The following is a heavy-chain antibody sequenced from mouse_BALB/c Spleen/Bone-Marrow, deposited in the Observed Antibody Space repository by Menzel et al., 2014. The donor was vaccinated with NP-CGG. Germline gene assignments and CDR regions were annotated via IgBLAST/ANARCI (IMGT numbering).Heavy chain of an antibody. J-gene: IGHJ3*01. CDR3: TREGLQGAGFAY. CDR2: IHPGSGGA. D-gene: IGHD2-4*01. Sequence: VQLQQSGAELVRPGASVKLSCKALGYTFTDYEMHWVKQTPVHGLEWIGTIHPGSGGAAYNQKFKGKTTLTADKSSSKAYMELNILTSEDSAVYYCTREGLQGAGFAYWGQGTLVTVSA. V-gene: IGHV1-15*01. CDR1: GYTFTDYE.